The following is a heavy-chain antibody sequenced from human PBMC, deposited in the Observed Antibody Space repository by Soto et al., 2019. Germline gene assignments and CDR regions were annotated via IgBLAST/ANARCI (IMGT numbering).Heavy chain of an antibody. CDR2: ISYDGSNK. Sequence: PGGSLRLSCAASGFTFSSYAMHWVRQAPGKGLEWVAVISYDGSNKYYADSVKGRFTISRDNSKNTLYLQMNSLRAEDTAVYYCARDHDSSGYSPTKFDYWGQGTLVTVSS. D-gene: IGHD3-22*01. J-gene: IGHJ4*02. V-gene: IGHV3-30-3*01. CDR3: ARDHDSSGYSPTKFDY. CDR1: GFTFSSYA.